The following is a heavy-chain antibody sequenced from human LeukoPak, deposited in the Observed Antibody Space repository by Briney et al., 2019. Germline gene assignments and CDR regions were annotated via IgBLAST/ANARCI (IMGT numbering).Heavy chain of an antibody. D-gene: IGHD3-9*01. V-gene: IGHV3-30-3*01. Sequence: PGRSLRLSCAASGFTFSSYAMHWVRQAPGKGLEWVAVISYAGSNKYYEDSVKGRVTISRDNSKNTLYLQMNSLRAEDTAVYYCARGLILRYFDWWGLNWFDPWGQGTLATVSS. CDR1: GFTFSSYA. CDR3: ARGLILRYFDWWGLNWFDP. CDR2: ISYAGSNK. J-gene: IGHJ5*02.